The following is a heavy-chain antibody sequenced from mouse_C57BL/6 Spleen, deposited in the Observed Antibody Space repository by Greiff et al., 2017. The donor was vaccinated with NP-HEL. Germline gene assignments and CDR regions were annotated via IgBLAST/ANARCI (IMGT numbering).Heavy chain of an antibody. CDR1: GYAFTNYL. V-gene: IGHV1-54*01. CDR3: ARGYYGSKTDWYFDV. CDR2: INPGSGGT. D-gene: IGHD1-1*01. Sequence: QVQLKQSGAELVRPGTSVKVSCKASGYAFTNYLIEWVKQRPGQGLEWIGVINPGSGGTNYNEKFKGKATLTADKSSSTAYMQLSSLTSEDSAVYFCARGYYGSKTDWYFDVWGTGTTVTVSS. J-gene: IGHJ1*03.